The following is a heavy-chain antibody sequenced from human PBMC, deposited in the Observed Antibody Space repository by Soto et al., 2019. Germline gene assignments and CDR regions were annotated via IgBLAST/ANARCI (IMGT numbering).Heavy chain of an antibody. V-gene: IGHV3-48*01. CDR3: ARIAVAGHDWYFDL. Sequence: EVQLVESGGGLVQPGGSLRLSCAASGFTFSSYSMNWVRQAPGKGLEWVSDISSSSSTIHYADSVKGRFTISRDNAKNSLYLQMNSLRAEDTAVYYCARIAVAGHDWYFDLWGRGTLVTVSS. CDR2: ISSSSSTI. J-gene: IGHJ2*01. CDR1: GFTFSSYS. D-gene: IGHD6-19*01.